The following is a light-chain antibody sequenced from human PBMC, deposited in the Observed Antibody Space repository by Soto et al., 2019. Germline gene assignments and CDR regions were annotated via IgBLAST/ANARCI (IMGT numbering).Light chain of an antibody. CDR3: QQYNHYSGLT. CDR2: GAS. V-gene: IGKV1-39*01. Sequence: DIQMTQSPSSLSASVGDSVTITCRASQSVRNYLNWYQHKPGKAPKLLIYGASRLQTGVPSRFSGSGSGTDFTLTISSLQPDDFATYYCQQYNHYSGLTFGGGTKVDIK. CDR1: QSVRNY. J-gene: IGKJ4*01.